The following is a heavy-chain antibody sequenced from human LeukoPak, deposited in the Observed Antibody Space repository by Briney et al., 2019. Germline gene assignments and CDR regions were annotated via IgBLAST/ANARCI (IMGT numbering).Heavy chain of an antibody. Sequence: PGGSLRLSCVVASVTVPGHGFGCVRRAPGEGLEWVSGVTWDGGVTAYSDSVKGRFTISRDNGKYSLYLEMTTLRAEDTAMSFYTAFNHGLGYRNEVGCDTTSFDFWGHGTLVTVSS. J-gene: IGHJ4*03. V-gene: IGHV3-20*04. D-gene: IGHD2-15*01. CDR3: TAFNHGLGYRNEVGCDTTSFDF. CDR2: VTWDGGVT. CDR1: SVTVPGHG.